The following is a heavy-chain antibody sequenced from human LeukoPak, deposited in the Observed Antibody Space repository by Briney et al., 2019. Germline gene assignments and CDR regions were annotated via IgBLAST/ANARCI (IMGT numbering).Heavy chain of an antibody. Sequence: QPGGSLRLSCAASGFTFSSYAMSWVRQAPGKGLEWVSAISGSGGSTYYAYSVKGRFTISRDNAKNTLYLQMNSLRAEDTAVYYCAKTTTLLGYCSSTSCRGFDYWGQGTLVTVSS. V-gene: IGHV3-23*01. CDR2: ISGSGGST. J-gene: IGHJ4*02. D-gene: IGHD2-2*01. CDR1: GFTFSSYA. CDR3: AKTTTLLGYCSSTSCRGFDY.